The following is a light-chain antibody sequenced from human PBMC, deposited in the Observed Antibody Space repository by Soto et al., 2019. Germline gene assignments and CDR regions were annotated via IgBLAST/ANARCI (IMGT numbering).Light chain of an antibody. Sequence: QSVLTQPPSASGTPGQRVTISCSGSSSNIGSNTVNWYQQLPGTAPKLLIYSNNQRPSGVPDRFSGSKSGTSASLAISGLQSEDAADYYCAEWDDSLNGPLYVFGPGTKLTVL. J-gene: IGLJ1*01. CDR2: SNN. V-gene: IGLV1-44*01. CDR3: AEWDDSLNGPLYV. CDR1: SSNIGSNT.